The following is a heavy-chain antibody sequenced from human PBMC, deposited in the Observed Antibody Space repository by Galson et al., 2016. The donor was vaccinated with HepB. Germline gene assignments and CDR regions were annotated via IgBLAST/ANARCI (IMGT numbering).Heavy chain of an antibody. V-gene: IGHV3-21*04. CDR3: AKDAIDSSSRQVRNYYYYYYMDV. J-gene: IGHJ6*03. Sequence: SLRLSCAASGFTFSRYGMNWVRQAPGKGLEWISSISGISSHIYYADSVKGRFTISRDNDKDSLYLQMNSLRVEDTAVYYCAKDAIDSSSRQVRNYYYYYYMDVWGKGTTVTVSS. CDR2: ISGISSHI. D-gene: IGHD3-22*01. CDR1: GFTFSRYG.